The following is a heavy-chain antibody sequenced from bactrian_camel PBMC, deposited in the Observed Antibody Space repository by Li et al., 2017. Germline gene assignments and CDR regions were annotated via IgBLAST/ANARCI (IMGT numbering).Heavy chain of an antibody. CDR2: IDGGGGTT. CDR1: GFTFSSSW. CDR3: AADRPGGRVAGISTIGQPHEYRS. Sequence: QLVESGGGLVQPGGSLRLSCAASGFTFSSSWMRWIRQGPGKRLERVASIDGGGGTTDYLDSVKGRFTISRDNAKNTVYLQMNSLKPEDSAMYYCAADRPGGRVAGISTIGQPHEYRSWGRGTQVTVS. V-gene: IGHV3S25*01. D-gene: IGHD1*01. J-gene: IGHJ4*01.